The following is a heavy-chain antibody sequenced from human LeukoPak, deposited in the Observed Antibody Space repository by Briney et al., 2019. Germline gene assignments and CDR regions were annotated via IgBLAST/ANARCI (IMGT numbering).Heavy chain of an antibody. V-gene: IGHV3-30*02. J-gene: IGHJ4*02. CDR2: IRYDGSNK. D-gene: IGHD2-2*01. Sequence: GGSLRLSXAASGFTFSSYGMHWVRQAPGKGLEWVAFIRYDGSNKYYADSVKGRFTISRDNSKNTLYLQMNSLRAEDTAVYYCADEGYCSSTSCPPGGYWGQGTLVTVSS. CDR1: GFTFSSYG. CDR3: ADEGYCSSTSCPPGGY.